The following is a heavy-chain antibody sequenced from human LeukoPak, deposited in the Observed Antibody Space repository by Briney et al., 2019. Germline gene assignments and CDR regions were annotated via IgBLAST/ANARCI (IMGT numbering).Heavy chain of an antibody. CDR2: ISYDGSNK. D-gene: IGHD3-22*01. CDR3: ARGGMYYYETKGFDP. V-gene: IGHV3-30-3*01. CDR1: GFTFSSYA. J-gene: IGHJ5*02. Sequence: PGRSLRLSCAASGFTFSSYAMHWVRQAPGKGLEWVADISYDGSNKYYADSVKGRLTLSRDNSKNTLYLQMNSLRAEDTAVYYCARGGMYYYETKGFDPWGQGTLVSVSS.